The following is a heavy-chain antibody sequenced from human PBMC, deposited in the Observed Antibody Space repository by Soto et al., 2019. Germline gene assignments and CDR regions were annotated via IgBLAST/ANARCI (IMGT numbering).Heavy chain of an antibody. V-gene: IGHV3-23*01. CDR1: GFSFDSFA. J-gene: IGHJ3*02. CDR3: ARDKGPAFDI. CDR2: VTGRGGKT. Sequence: EVQLLESGGGLVQPGGSVRLSCVASGFSFDSFAMNWVRQASGKGLEWVSAVTGRGGKTYYRDSVKGRFTVSRDNSKNTVYLEMNSLRVEDTAVYYCARDKGPAFDIWGLGTMVTVSS.